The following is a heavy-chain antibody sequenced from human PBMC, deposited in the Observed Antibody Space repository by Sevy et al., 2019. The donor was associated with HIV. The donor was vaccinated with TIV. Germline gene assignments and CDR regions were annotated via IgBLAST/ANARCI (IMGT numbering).Heavy chain of an antibody. D-gene: IGHD3-22*01. CDR3: ARMGDYFDTSGYYPLKY. CDR1: GYTFTGYY. CDR2: INPKTGGT. J-gene: IGHJ4*02. Sequence: ASVKVSCKASGYTFTGYYVHWLRQAPGQGLEWMGWINPKTGGTYFAKKFQDRVTMTTGTSITTAYMELSGLRFDDTAVYYCARMGDYFDTSGYYPLKYWGQATLVTVSS. V-gene: IGHV1-2*02.